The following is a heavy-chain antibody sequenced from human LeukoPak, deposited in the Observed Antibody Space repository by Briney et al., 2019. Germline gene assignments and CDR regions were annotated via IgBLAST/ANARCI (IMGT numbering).Heavy chain of an antibody. CDR1: GGSISSGDYY. J-gene: IGHJ5*02. CDR2: IYYSGST. Sequence: PSETLSLTCTVSGGSISSGDYYWSWIRQPPGKGLEWIGYIYYSGSTYYNPSLKSRVTISVDTSKNQFSLKLSSVTAADTAVYYCASQRLDDILTGYSTFDPWGQGTLVTVSS. V-gene: IGHV4-30-4*08. CDR3: ASQRLDDILTGYSTFDP. D-gene: IGHD3-9*01.